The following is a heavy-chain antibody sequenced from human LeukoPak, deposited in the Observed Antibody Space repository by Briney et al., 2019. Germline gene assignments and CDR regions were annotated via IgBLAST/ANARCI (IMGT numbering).Heavy chain of an antibody. CDR3: AKVASRYYDSSGYPDHDAFDI. V-gene: IGHV3-33*06. D-gene: IGHD3-22*01. J-gene: IGHJ3*02. Sequence: GGSLRLSCAASGLTFSNYGMHWVRQAPGKGLEWVADIWYDGSHKYYADSVKGRFTISRDNFKNTLYLQMNSLRAEDTAVYYCAKVASRYYDSSGYPDHDAFDIWGQGTMVTVSS. CDR1: GLTFSNYG. CDR2: IWYDGSHK.